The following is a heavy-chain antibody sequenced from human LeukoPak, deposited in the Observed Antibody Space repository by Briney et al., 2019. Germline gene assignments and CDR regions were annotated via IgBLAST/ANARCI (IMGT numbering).Heavy chain of an antibody. CDR1: GFTFSSYN. CDR3: ARARRDFWGDPFDY. Sequence: GGSLRLSCAASGFTFSSYNMNWVRQAPGRGLEWVSSTSGSSSFIYYADSVKGRFTISRDNAKNSLFLQMNSLRAEDTAVYYCARARRDFWGDPFDYWGLGTLVTVSS. CDR2: TSGSSSFI. V-gene: IGHV3-21*01. J-gene: IGHJ4*02. D-gene: IGHD3-3*01.